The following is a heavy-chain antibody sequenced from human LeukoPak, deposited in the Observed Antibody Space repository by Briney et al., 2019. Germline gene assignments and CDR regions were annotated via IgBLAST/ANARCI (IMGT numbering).Heavy chain of an antibody. J-gene: IGHJ4*02. CDR1: GFISSDYY. Sequence: GGSPRLSCAASGFISSDYYMSWIRQAPGKGLEWVGRTRNKANSYTTEYAASVKGRFTISRHDSNNSLFLQMNSLKTEDTAVYYCVRDAGSYSDYWGQGTLVTVSS. CDR2: TRNKANSYTT. V-gene: IGHV3-72*01. CDR3: VRDAGSYSDY.